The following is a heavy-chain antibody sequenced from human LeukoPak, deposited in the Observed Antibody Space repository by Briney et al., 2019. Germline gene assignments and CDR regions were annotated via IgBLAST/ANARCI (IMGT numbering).Heavy chain of an antibody. CDR2: ISGSSSYI. CDR1: GFTFSDYY. CDR3: ARDPGYGSGTYIDY. J-gene: IGHJ4*02. Sequence: TGGSLRLSCAASGFTFSDYYMNWIRQAPGKGLEWISYISGSSSYIEYADSVKGRFTISRDNARNSLLLQMSSLRAEDTAVYYCARDPGYGSGTYIDYWGQGTLVTVSS. V-gene: IGHV3-11*05. D-gene: IGHD3-10*01.